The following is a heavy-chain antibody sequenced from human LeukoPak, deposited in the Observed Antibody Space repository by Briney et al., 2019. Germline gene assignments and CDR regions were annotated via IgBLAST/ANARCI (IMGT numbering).Heavy chain of an antibody. J-gene: IGHJ5*02. CDR2: ISSSSSYI. CDR1: GFTFSSYS. Sequence: GGSLRLSCAASGFTFSSYSMNWVRQAPGKGLEWVSSISSSSSYIYYADSVKGRFTISRDNAKNSLYLQMNSLRAGDTAVYYCALRGGMVRGVKWFDPWGQGTLVTVSS. D-gene: IGHD3-10*01. CDR3: ALRGGMVRGVKWFDP. V-gene: IGHV3-21*01.